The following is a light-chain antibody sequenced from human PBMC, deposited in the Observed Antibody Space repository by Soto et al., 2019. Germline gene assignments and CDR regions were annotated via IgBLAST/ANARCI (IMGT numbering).Light chain of an antibody. V-gene: IGKV1-39*01. CDR2: AAS. CDR1: QSISSY. CDR3: QQSYTSPYT. J-gene: IGKJ2*01. Sequence: DIPMTQSPSSLSASVGDRVTITCRASQSISSYLNWYQQKPGKAPKLLIYAASSLQSGVPSRFSGSGSGTDFTHTISSLQPEDFATYYCQQSYTSPYTFGPGTNLEIK.